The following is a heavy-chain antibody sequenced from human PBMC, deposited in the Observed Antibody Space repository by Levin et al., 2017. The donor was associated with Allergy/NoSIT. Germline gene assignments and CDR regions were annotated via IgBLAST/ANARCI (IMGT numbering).Heavy chain of an antibody. V-gene: IGHV3-30*03. Sequence: GGSLRLSCAASGFTFSSYGMHWVRQAPGKGLEWVAVISYDGSNKYYADSVKGRFTISRDNSKNTLYLQMNSLRAEDTAVYYCATAPTHAGIQLWLRLDYWGQGTLVTVSS. CDR3: ATAPTHAGIQLWLRLDY. CDR2: ISYDGSNK. CDR1: GFTFSSYG. J-gene: IGHJ4*02. D-gene: IGHD5-18*01.